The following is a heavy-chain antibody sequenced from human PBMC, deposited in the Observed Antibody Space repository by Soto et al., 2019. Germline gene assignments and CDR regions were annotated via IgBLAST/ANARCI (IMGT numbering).Heavy chain of an antibody. V-gene: IGHV4-39*01. D-gene: IGHD6-13*01. J-gene: IGHJ4*02. CDR3: ARQAYTIAAAGETPYYFDY. Sequence: QLQLQESGPGLVKPSETLSLTCTVSGGSISSSSYYWGWIRQPPGKGLEWIGSIYYSGSTYYNPSLKRRVTISVDTSKNQFSLKLSSVTAADTAVYYCARQAYTIAAAGETPYYFDYWGQGTLVTVSS. CDR2: IYYSGST. CDR1: GGSISSSSYY.